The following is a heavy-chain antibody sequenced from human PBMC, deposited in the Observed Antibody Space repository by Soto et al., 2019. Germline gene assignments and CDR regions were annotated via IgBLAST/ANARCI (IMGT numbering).Heavy chain of an antibody. D-gene: IGHD6-19*01. CDR2: ITGSGTST. CDR1: GFTFSSYA. Sequence: EVQLLESGGGLVQPGGSLRLSCAASGFTFSSYAIAWVRQVPGKGLEWVSAITGSGTSTYYADSVKGQFTISRDNSKNTMYLQMNSLRAEDTALYYCAKTNERSSSDWYGDYWGQGTLVTVSS. CDR3: AKTNERSSSDWYGDY. J-gene: IGHJ4*02. V-gene: IGHV3-23*01.